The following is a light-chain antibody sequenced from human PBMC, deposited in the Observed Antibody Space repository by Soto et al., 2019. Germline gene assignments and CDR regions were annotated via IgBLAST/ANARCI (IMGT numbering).Light chain of an antibody. CDR1: QDITTH. V-gene: IGKV1-33*01. CDR2: DAS. Sequence: DIQLTQSPSSLSASVGDRVIITCQASQDITTHLNWYQQKPGRAPQLLIFDASNLETGVPSRFSASGYGTHFRFSISNLQPEDVATYYCQHPGTFGQGARL. CDR3: QHPGT. J-gene: IGKJ1*01.